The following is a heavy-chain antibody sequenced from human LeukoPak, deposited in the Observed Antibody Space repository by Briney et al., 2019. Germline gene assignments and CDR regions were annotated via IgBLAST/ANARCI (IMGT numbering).Heavy chain of an antibody. D-gene: IGHD6-19*01. CDR2: INHSGST. Sequence: SETLSLTCAVYGGSFSGYYWSWIRQPPGKGLEWIGEINHSGSTNYNPSLKSRVTISVDTSKNQFSLKLSSVTAADTAVYYCARDGVWYSSESFDYWGQGILVTVSS. CDR1: GGSFSGYY. J-gene: IGHJ4*02. CDR3: ARDGVWYSSESFDY. V-gene: IGHV4-34*01.